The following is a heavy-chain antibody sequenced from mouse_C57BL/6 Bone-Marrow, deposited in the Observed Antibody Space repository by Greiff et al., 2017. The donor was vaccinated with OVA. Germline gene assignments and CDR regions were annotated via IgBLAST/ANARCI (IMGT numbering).Heavy chain of an antibody. CDR1: GFTFSSYG. J-gene: IGHJ1*03. V-gene: IGHV5-6*01. CDR2: ISSGGSYT. CDR3: ASPIYDGYYWYFDV. Sequence: VQGVESGGDLVKPGGSLKLSCAASGFTFSSYGMSWVRQTPDKRLEWVATISSGGSYTYYPDSVKGRFTISRDNAKNTLYLQMSSLKSEDTAMYYCASPIYDGYYWYFDVWGTGTTVTVSS. D-gene: IGHD2-3*01.